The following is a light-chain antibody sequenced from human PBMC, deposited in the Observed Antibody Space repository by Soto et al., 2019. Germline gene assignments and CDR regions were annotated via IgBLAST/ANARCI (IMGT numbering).Light chain of an antibody. V-gene: IGKV1-5*01. CDR1: QSVSSW. CDR2: DAS. J-gene: IGKJ1*01. CDR3: QHYNTYSPGT. Sequence: DIPMTQTPAPLSAFAGDRVTVTCRASQSVSSWVAWYQEKPGRGPKLLIYDASTWQSGVPSRFIGSGSGTEFTLTITSLQPDDFATYYCQHYNTYSPGTFGQGTRVEVK.